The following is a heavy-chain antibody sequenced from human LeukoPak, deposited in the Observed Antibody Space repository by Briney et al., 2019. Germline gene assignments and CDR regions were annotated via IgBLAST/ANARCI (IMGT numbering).Heavy chain of an antibody. CDR1: GFTFSSYA. J-gene: IGHJ4*02. V-gene: IGHV3-30*04. CDR3: AKPHGGARDGYNFGY. D-gene: IGHD5-24*01. Sequence: PGGSLRLSCAASGFTFSSYAMHWVRQAPGKGLEWVAVISYDGSNKYYADSVKGRFTISRDNSKNTLYLQMNSLRAEDTAVYYCAKPHGGARDGYNFGYWGQGTLVTVSS. CDR2: ISYDGSNK.